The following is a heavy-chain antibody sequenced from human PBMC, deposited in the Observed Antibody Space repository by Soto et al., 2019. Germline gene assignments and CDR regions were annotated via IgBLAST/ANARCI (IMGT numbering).Heavy chain of an antibody. Sequence: SETLSLTCTVSGGSISSYYWSWIRQPPGKGLEWIGYIYYSGSTNYNPSLKSRVTISVDTSKNQFSLKLSSVTAADTAVYYCARATPMVRGVIITPDHGFDYWGQGTLVTVSS. J-gene: IGHJ4*02. CDR1: GGSISSYY. CDR2: IYYSGST. V-gene: IGHV4-59*01. CDR3: ARATPMVRGVIITPDHGFDY. D-gene: IGHD3-10*01.